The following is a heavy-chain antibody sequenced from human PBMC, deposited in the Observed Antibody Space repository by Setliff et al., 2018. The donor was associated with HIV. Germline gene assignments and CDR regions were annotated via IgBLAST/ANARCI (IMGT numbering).Heavy chain of an antibody. CDR1: GGSISSYY. Sequence: LSLTWTVSGGSISSYYWSWIRQPPGKGLEWIGYIYYSGSTNYNPSLKSRVTISVDTSKNQFSLKLSSVTAADTAVYYCARGSRGYSYAYYYYYMDVWGKGTTVTVSS. V-gene: IGHV4-59*01. CDR3: ARGSRGYSYAYYYYYMDV. CDR2: IYYSGST. D-gene: IGHD5-18*01. J-gene: IGHJ6*03.